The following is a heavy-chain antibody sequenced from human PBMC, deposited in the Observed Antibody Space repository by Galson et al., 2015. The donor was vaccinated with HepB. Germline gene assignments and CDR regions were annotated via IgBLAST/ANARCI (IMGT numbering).Heavy chain of an antibody. Sequence: SLRLSCAASGFTFGDYAMSWVRQAPGKGLEWVGFIRSKAYGGTTEYAASVKGRFTISRDDSKSIAYLQMNSLKTEDTAVYYCTRVVVATFDYWGQGTLVTVSS. V-gene: IGHV3-49*04. D-gene: IGHD2-15*01. J-gene: IGHJ4*02. CDR1: GFTFGDYA. CDR3: TRVVVATFDY. CDR2: IRSKAYGGTT.